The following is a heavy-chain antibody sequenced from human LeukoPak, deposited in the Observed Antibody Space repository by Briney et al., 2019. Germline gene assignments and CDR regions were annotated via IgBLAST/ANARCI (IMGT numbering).Heavy chain of an antibody. J-gene: IGHJ3*02. CDR2: IYYSGST. CDR3: ATLYYDILTGYLAFDI. Sequence: SETLSLTCTVSGGSISSYYWSWIRQPPGKGLEWIGYIYYSGSTNYNPSLKSRVTISVDTSKNQFSLKLSSVTAADTAVYYCATLYYDILTGYLAFDIWGQGTMVTVSS. CDR1: GGSISSYY. V-gene: IGHV4-59*08. D-gene: IGHD3-9*01.